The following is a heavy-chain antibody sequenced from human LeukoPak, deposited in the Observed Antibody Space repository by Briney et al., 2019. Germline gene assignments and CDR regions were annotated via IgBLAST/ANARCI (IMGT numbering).Heavy chain of an antibody. Sequence: VKVSCKASGGTFSSYAISWVRQAPGQWLEWMGRIIPILGIANYAQKFQGRVTITADKSTSTAYMELSSLRSEDTAVYYCARWVGYCSSTSCYQSSGYDLYYFDYWGQGTLVTVSS. V-gene: IGHV1-69*04. CDR1: GGTFSSYA. D-gene: IGHD2-2*01. CDR3: ARWVGYCSSTSCYQSSGYDLYYFDY. J-gene: IGHJ4*02. CDR2: IIPILGIA.